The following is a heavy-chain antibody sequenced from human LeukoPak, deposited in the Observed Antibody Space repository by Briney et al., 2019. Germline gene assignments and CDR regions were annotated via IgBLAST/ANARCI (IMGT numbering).Heavy chain of an antibody. CDR2: IYYSGST. Sequence: SETLSLTCTVSGGSISSTDYYWGWIRQPPGKGLEWIGSIYYSGSTYYNPSLKSRVTISVDTSKNQFSLKLSSVTAADTAVYYCARLTKNDSGTYRFGKKKRGYMDVWGKGTTVTISS. V-gene: IGHV4-39*07. CDR1: GGSISSTDYY. J-gene: IGHJ6*03. CDR3: ARLTKNDSGTYRFGKKKRGYMDV. D-gene: IGHD3-10*01.